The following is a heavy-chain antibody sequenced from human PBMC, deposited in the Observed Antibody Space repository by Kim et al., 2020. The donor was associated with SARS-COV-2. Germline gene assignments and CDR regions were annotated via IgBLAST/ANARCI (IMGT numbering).Heavy chain of an antibody. D-gene: IGHD6-19*01. CDR3: AAVGSGWSPLSAEYFQH. CDR2: IVVGSGNT. J-gene: IGHJ1*01. V-gene: IGHV1-58*01. CDR1: GFTFTSSA. Sequence: SVKVSCKASGFTFTSSAVQWVRQARGQRLEWIGWIVVGSGNTNYAQKFQERVTITRDMSTSTAYMELSSLRSEDTAVYYCAAVGSGWSPLSAEYFQHWGQGTLVTVSS.